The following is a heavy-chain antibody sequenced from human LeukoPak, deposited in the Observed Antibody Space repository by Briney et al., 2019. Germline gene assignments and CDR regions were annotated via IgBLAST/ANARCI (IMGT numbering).Heavy chain of an antibody. V-gene: IGHV4-59*01. Sequence: SSETLSLTCTVSGGSIGSYYWSWIQQPPGKGLEWIGYIYYSGSTNYNPSLKSRVTISVDTSKNQFSLKLSSVTAADTAVYYCARDNGSRDFDYWGQGTLVTVSS. J-gene: IGHJ4*02. D-gene: IGHD3-10*01. CDR3: ARDNGSRDFDY. CDR2: IYYSGST. CDR1: GGSIGSYY.